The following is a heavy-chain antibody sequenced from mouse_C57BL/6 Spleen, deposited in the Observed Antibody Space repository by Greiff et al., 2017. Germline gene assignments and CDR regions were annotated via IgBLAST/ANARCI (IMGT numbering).Heavy chain of an antibody. CDR2: IDPETGGT. J-gene: IGHJ4*01. D-gene: IGHD1-1*01. CDR1: GYTFTDYE. CDR3: TSTTVVATDYAMDY. V-gene: IGHV1-15*01. Sequence: VKLQESGAELVRPGASVTLSCKASGYTFTDYEMHWVKQTPVHGLEWIGAIDPETGGTAYNQKFKGKAILTADKSSSTAYMELRSLTSEDSAVYYCTSTTVVATDYAMDYWGQGTSVTVSS.